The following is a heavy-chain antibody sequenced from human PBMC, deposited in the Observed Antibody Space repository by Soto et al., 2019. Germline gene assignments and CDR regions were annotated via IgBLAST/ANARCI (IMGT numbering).Heavy chain of an antibody. Sequence: EVQLVESGGGLVQPGGSLRLSCAASGFTFSSYSMNWVRQAPGKGLEWVSYISSSSSTIYYTDSVKGRFTISRDNAKNSVYLQMNSLRDEDTAVYYCARRLSAFDIWGQGTMVTVSS. CDR1: GFTFSSYS. CDR3: ARRLSAFDI. CDR2: ISSSSSTI. D-gene: IGHD2-2*01. V-gene: IGHV3-48*02. J-gene: IGHJ3*02.